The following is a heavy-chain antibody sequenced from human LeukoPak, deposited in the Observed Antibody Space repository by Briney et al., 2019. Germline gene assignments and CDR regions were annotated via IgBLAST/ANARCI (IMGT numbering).Heavy chain of an antibody. CDR1: GYTFTCYY. Sequence: ASVKVSCKASGYTFTCYYMHWVRQAPGQGLEWMGWINPNSGGTNYAQKFQGRVTMTRDTSISTAYMELSRLRSDDTAVYYCARDQLRYFDWFRYFDYWGQGTLVTVSS. CDR2: INPNSGGT. V-gene: IGHV1-2*02. CDR3: ARDQLRYFDWFRYFDY. D-gene: IGHD3-9*01. J-gene: IGHJ4*02.